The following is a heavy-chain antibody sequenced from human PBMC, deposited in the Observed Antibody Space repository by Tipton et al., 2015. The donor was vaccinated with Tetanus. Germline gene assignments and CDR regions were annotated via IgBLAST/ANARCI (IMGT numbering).Heavy chain of an antibody. CDR2: IYRTGST. V-gene: IGHV4-30-2*01. J-gene: IGHJ4*02. Sequence: TLSLTCTVSGGPISTGGYSWRWIRQPPGKGLECIGYIYRTGSTNYNPSLKSRVTISIDTSNNQFSLKLNSVTAADTAVYYCARGRNWGTDCWGQGLLVSVSS. D-gene: IGHD7-27*01. CDR1: GGPISTGGYS. CDR3: ARGRNWGTDC.